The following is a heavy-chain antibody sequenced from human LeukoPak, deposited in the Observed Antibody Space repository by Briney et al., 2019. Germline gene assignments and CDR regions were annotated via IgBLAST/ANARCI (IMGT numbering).Heavy chain of an antibody. V-gene: IGHV4-39*07. CDR1: GGSISSSSYY. J-gene: IGHJ4*02. Sequence: SETLSLTCTVSGGSISSSSYYWGWIRQPPGKGLEWIGSIYYSGSTYYNPSLKSRVTISVDTSKNQFSLKLSSVTAADTAVYYCARDLPYDILTRYYSPPYYFDYWGQGTLVTVSS. D-gene: IGHD3-9*01. CDR3: ARDLPYDILTRYYSPPYYFDY. CDR2: IYYSGST.